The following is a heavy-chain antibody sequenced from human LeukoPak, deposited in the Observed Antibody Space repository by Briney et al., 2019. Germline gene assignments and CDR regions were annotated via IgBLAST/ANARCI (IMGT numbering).Heavy chain of an antibody. V-gene: IGHV3-21*01. CDR2: ISSSSSYI. J-gene: IGHJ6*02. Sequence: GGSLRLSCAASGFTFSSYSMNWVRQAPGNGLEWVSSISSSSSYIYYADSVKGRFTISRDNAKNSLYLQMNSLRAEDTAVYYCARDLSPHYDFWSGYSPGRGMDVWGQGTTVTVSS. CDR3: ARDLSPHYDFWSGYSPGRGMDV. D-gene: IGHD3-3*01. CDR1: GFTFSSYS.